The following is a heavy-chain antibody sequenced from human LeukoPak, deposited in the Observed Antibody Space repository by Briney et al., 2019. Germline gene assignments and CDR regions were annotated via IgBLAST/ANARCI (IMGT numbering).Heavy chain of an antibody. CDR3: ASSFSTVDY. CDR2: ISNDGSQT. Sequence: GGSLRLSCAASGFTFSHYAMHWVRQAPGKGLEWVALISNDGSQTYHADSVKGRFTISRDKSKNTLDLQMNSLRADDTAVYYCASSFSTVDYWGQGTLVTVSS. CDR1: GFTFSHYA. J-gene: IGHJ4*02. D-gene: IGHD3/OR15-3a*01. V-gene: IGHV3-30*03.